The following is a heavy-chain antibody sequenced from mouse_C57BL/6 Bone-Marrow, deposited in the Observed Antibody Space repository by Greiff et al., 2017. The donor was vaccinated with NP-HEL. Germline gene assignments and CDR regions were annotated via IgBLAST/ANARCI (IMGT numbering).Heavy chain of an antibody. J-gene: IGHJ4*01. V-gene: IGHV1-53*01. CDR2: INPSNGGT. Sequence: QVQLQQPGTELVKPGASVKLSCKASGYTFTSYWMHWVKQRPGQGLEWIGNINPSNGGTNYNEKFKSKATLTVDKSSSTAYMQLSSRTSEDAAVYYCACYYYGSSYYYAKDYWGQGTSVTVSS. D-gene: IGHD1-1*01. CDR1: GYTFTSYW. CDR3: ACYYYGSSYYYAKDY.